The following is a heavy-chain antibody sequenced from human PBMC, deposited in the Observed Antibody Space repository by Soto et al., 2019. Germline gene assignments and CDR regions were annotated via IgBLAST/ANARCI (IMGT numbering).Heavy chain of an antibody. CDR1: GYSFTTYG. Sequence: ASVKVSCKASGYSFTTYGVFWVRQAPGQGLEWMGWISPYNGKTNYAQNLQGRVSMTTDTSTTTAYMELRSLRSDDTAVYYCARPYDSSQSPRFDYWGQGTLVTVSS. V-gene: IGHV1-18*01. CDR2: ISPYNGKT. J-gene: IGHJ4*02. D-gene: IGHD3-22*01. CDR3: ARPYDSSQSPRFDY.